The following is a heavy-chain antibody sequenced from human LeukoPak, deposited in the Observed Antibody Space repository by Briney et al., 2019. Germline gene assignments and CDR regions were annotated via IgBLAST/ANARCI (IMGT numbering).Heavy chain of an antibody. J-gene: IGHJ4*02. Sequence: VASVKVSCKASGYTFTSYDINWVRQATGQGLEWMGWMNPNSGNTGYAQKFQGRVTMTRNTFISTAYMELSSLRSEDTAVYYCARLVGYYYDSSGYERDYWGQGTLVTVSS. CDR2: MNPNSGNT. D-gene: IGHD3-22*01. CDR3: ARLVGYYYDSSGYERDY. V-gene: IGHV1-8*01. CDR1: GYTFTSYD.